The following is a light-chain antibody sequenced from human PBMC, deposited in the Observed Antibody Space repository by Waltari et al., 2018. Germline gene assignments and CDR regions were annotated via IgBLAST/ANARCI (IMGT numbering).Light chain of an antibody. CDR1: QSISNW. J-gene: IGKJ4*01. CDR2: KAS. CDR3: QQYNSYSLLS. Sequence: VGDRFTITCRASQSISNWLAWYQQKPGKAPKLLIYKASTLESGVPSRFSGRGSGTEFTLTISSLQPDDFATYYCQQYNSYSLLSFGGGTKVEIK. V-gene: IGKV1-5*03.